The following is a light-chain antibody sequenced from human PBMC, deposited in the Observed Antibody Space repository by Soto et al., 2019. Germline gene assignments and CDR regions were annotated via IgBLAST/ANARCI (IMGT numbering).Light chain of an antibody. CDR2: DTS. J-gene: IGKJ2*01. CDR3: QVRTDWPPFKYT. V-gene: IGKV3-11*01. Sequence: EIVLTQSPASLSLSPGERATRSCRASQSVDSFLAWYQQKPGRTPRLLIYDTSNMATGIPARFSGSGAGTDFTLTISRLEPEDFAVYYCQVRTDWPPFKYTFGQGTKLEVK. CDR1: QSVDSF.